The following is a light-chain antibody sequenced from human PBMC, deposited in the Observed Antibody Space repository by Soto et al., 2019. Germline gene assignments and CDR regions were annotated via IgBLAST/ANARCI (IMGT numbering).Light chain of an antibody. V-gene: IGKV3-20*01. J-gene: IGKJ2*01. Sequence: EIVLTQSPGTLSLSPGERATLSCRASQSVSSSYLAWYQQKPGQAPRLLIYGASSRATGIPDRFSGSGSGTDFTLTISRLEPEDFAVYYCQQYTGHTFGQGTKLEIK. CDR2: GAS. CDR1: QSVSSSY. CDR3: QQYTGHT.